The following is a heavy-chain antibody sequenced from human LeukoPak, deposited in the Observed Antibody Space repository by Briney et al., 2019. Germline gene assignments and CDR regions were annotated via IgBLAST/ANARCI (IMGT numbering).Heavy chain of an antibody. J-gene: IGHJ5*02. D-gene: IGHD2-2*02. V-gene: IGHV4-34*01. CDR3: ARVLGYCSSTSCYSGVRFDP. Sequence: SETLSLTCAVYGGSFSGYYWSWIRQPPGKGLEWIGEINHSGSTNYNPSLKSRGTISVDTSKNQYSLKLSSVTAADTAVYYCARVLGYCSSTSCYSGVRFDPWGKGTLVTVSS. CDR2: INHSGST. CDR1: GGSFSGYY.